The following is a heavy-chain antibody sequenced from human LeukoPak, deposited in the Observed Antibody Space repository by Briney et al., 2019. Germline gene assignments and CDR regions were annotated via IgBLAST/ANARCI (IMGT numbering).Heavy chain of an antibody. CDR2: ISSSGSTI. CDR3: SRDPRSLDY. CDR1: GFTFSSYE. J-gene: IGHJ4*02. V-gene: IGHV3-48*03. Sequence: RPGGSLRLSCAAPGFTFSSYEMNWVRQAPGKGLEWVSYISSSGSTIYYADSVKGRFTISRDNAKNSLYLQMNSLRVEDTGIYYCSRDPRSLDYWGQGALVTVSS.